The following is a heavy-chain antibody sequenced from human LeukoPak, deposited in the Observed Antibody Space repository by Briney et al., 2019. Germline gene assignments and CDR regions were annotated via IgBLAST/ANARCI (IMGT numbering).Heavy chain of an antibody. Sequence: GRSLRLSCAASGFTFDDYAMHWVRQAPGKGLEWVSGISWNSGSIGYADSVKGRFTISRDNAKNSLYLQMNSLRAEDTALYYCAKVPRRDISYYSDYWGQGTLVTVSS. CDR3: AKVPRRDISYYSDY. V-gene: IGHV3-9*01. D-gene: IGHD3-9*01. CDR2: ISWNSGSI. CDR1: GFTFDDYA. J-gene: IGHJ4*02.